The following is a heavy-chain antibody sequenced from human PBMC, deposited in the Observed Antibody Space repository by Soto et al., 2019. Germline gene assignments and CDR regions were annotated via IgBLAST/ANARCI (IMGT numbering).Heavy chain of an antibody. D-gene: IGHD3-3*01. CDR2: IYYSGST. V-gene: IGHV4-59*01. Sequence: PSETLSLTCTVSGGSISSYYWSWIRQPPGKGLEWIGYIYYSGSTNYNPSLKSRVTISVDTSKNQFSLKLSSVTAADTAVYYCARSPNWSGYYGAYYFDYWGQGTLVTVSS. CDR1: GGSISSYY. CDR3: ARSPNWSGYYGAYYFDY. J-gene: IGHJ4*02.